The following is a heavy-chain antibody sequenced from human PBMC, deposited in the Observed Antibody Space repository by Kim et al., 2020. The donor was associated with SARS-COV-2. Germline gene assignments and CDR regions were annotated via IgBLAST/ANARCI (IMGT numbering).Heavy chain of an antibody. CDR3: ARNFDYGGNA. D-gene: IGHD4-17*01. CDR1: GFSFSFYW. CDR2: INRDGSST. V-gene: IGHV3-74*01. Sequence: GGSLRLSCTVSGFSFSFYWMHWVRQAPGKGLEWISRINRDGSSTYYADAAKARFTISRDNAKDTLYLQMNSLSAEHTAVYFCARNFDYGGNAWGQGALVTVSS. J-gene: IGHJ5*02.